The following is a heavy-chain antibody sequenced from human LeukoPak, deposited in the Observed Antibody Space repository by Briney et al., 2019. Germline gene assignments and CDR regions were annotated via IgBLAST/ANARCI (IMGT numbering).Heavy chain of an antibody. V-gene: IGHV1-2*02. J-gene: IGHJ5*02. CDR3: ARSSPSYYDSSGYPFDP. D-gene: IGHD3-22*01. Sequence: GASVKVSCKASGYTFTGYYMHWGRQAPGQGLEWMGWINPNSGGTNYAQKFQGRVTMTRDTSISTAYMELSRLRSDDTAVYYCARSSPSYYDSSGYPFDPWGQGTLVTVSS. CDR1: GYTFTGYY. CDR2: INPNSGGT.